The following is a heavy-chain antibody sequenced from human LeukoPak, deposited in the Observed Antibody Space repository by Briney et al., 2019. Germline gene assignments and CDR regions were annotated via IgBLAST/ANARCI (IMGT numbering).Heavy chain of an antibody. CDR3: ARDCSGGSCYLYGMDV. CDR2: INYSGST. Sequence: PSETLSLTCTVSGGSISSYYWSWIRQPPGKGLEWIGYINYSGSTNYNPSLKSRVTISVDTSKNQFSLKLSSVTAADTAVYYCARDCSGGSCYLYGMDVWGQGTTVTVSS. CDR1: GGSISSYY. D-gene: IGHD2-15*01. J-gene: IGHJ6*02. V-gene: IGHV4-59*01.